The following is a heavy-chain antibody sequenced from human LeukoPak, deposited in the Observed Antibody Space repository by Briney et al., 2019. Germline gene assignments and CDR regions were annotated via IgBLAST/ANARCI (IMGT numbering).Heavy chain of an antibody. CDR2: ISYDGSNK. D-gene: IGHD6-13*01. V-gene: IGHV3-30-3*01. CDR1: GFTFSSYA. CDR3: ARGLVLVPIYNWFDP. J-gene: IGHJ5*02. Sequence: PGGSLRLSCAASGFTFSSYAMHWVRQAPGKGLEWVAVISYDGSNKCYADSVKGRFTISRDNSKNTLYLQMNSLRAEDTAVYYCARGLVLVPIYNWFDPWGQGTLVTVSS.